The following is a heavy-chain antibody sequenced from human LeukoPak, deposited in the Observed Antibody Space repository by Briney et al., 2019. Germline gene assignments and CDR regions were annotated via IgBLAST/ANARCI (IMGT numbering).Heavy chain of an antibody. CDR1: GFTFSSYW. J-gene: IGHJ4*02. V-gene: IGHV3-7*01. D-gene: IGHD7-27*01. CDR3: ARDLNWETY. CDR2: IKTDGSLI. Sequence: GGSLRLSCVASGFTFSSYWMTWVRQAPGKGLEWVANIKTDGSLIYYVDSVRGRFTISRDNAKNSLYLQMNSLRVEDTAVYYCARDLNWETYWGQGTLVSVSS.